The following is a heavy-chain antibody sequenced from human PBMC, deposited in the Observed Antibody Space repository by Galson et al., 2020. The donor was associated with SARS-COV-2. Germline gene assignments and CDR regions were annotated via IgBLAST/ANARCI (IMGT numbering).Heavy chain of an antibody. CDR2: INPNNAGT. V-gene: IGHV1-2*02. J-gene: IGHJ4*02. CDR3: ARNRELVPAASQSDY. CDR1: GYTFTDYY. Sequence: ASVKVSCKASGYTFTDYYMHWVRQAPGQGLEWMGWINPNNAGTNYAQKFQGRVTMTRDTSINTAYMELSSLRSDDTAVYYCARNRELVPAASQSDYWGQGTLVTVSS. D-gene: IGHD2-2*01.